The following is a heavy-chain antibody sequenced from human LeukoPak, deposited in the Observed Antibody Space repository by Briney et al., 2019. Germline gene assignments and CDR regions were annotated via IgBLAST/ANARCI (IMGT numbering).Heavy chain of an antibody. CDR3: ASGNLLPADY. Sequence: SETLSLTCTVSGGSISSYYWSWIRQPPGKGLEWIGYIYYSGSTNYNPSLKSRVTISVDTSKNQFSLKLSSVTVADTAIYYCASGNLLPADYWGQGTLVTVSS. D-gene: IGHD2-15*01. V-gene: IGHV4-59*01. CDR1: GGSISSYY. J-gene: IGHJ4*02. CDR2: IYYSGST.